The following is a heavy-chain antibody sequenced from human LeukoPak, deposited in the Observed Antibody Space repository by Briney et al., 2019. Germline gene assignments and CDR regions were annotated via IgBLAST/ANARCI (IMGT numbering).Heavy chain of an antibody. D-gene: IGHD3-22*01. CDR2: INPNSGGT. CDR1: GYTFTGYY. V-gene: IGHV1-2*02. J-gene: IGHJ4*02. Sequence: AXXKVSXKASGYTFTGYYMYWVRQAPGQGLEWMGWINPNSGGTNYAQKFQGRVTMTRDTSISTAYMELSRLRSDDTAVYYCAREGSGYYYPLDYWGQGTLVTVSS. CDR3: AREGSGYYYPLDY.